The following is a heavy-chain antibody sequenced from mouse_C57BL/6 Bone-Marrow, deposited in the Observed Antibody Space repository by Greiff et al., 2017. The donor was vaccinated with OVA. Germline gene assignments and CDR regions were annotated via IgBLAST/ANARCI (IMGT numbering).Heavy chain of an antibody. CDR2: ISRGSSTI. CDR3: ARVYYGSSYYFDY. D-gene: IGHD1-1*01. J-gene: IGHJ2*01. CDR1: GFTFSDYG. V-gene: IGHV5-17*01. Sequence: EVQLVESGGGLVKPGGSLKLSCAASGFTFSDYGMHWVRQAPEKGLEWVAYISRGSSTIYYADTVKGRFTLSRDNAKNTLFLQMTSLRSEDTAMYYCARVYYGSSYYFDYWGQGTTLTVSS.